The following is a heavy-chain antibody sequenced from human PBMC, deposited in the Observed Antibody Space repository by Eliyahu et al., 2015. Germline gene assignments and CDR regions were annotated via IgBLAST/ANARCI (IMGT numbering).Heavy chain of an antibody. V-gene: IGHV3-48*03. J-gene: IGHJ4*02. Sequence: EVQLVESGGGLVQPGGSLXLXCAASGFPFSSYEMNGVRQAPGKGLEGVSYISSSGSTIYYADSVKGRFTISRDNAKNSLYLQMNSLRAEDTAVYYCARGLRMATIPDYWGQGTLVTVSS. CDR3: ARGLRMATIPDY. CDR2: ISSSGSTI. D-gene: IGHD5-24*01. CDR1: GFPFSSYE.